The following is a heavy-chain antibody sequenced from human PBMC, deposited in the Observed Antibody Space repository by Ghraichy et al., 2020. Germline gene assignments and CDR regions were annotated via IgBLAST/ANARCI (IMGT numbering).Heavy chain of an antibody. Sequence: ASVKVSCKASGYTFTGYYMHWVRQAPGQGLEWMGWINLNSGCTNYVQKFRGRVTMTRDTPMSTVYMELSRLRSDDTAVYYCAREYYTTVGHGLDVWGQGTTVTVSS. CDR2: INLNSGCT. CDR1: GYTFTGYY. D-gene: IGHD4-23*01. J-gene: IGHJ6*02. CDR3: AREYYTTVGHGLDV. V-gene: IGHV1-2*02.